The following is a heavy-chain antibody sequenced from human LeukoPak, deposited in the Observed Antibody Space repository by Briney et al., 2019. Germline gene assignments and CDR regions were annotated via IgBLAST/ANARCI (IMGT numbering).Heavy chain of an antibody. CDR3: ATISAQTFDI. D-gene: IGHD5-24*01. Sequence: GGSLRLSCVGSGFTFRSHWVNWVRQSPGKGPEWVANIKPDGIDKYYVDSARGRFTVSRDNAKNSAFLQMNSLRAEGTAIYYCATISAQTFDIWGQGTLVSVSS. CDR2: IKPDGIDK. V-gene: IGHV3-7*01. J-gene: IGHJ3*02. CDR1: GFTFRSHW.